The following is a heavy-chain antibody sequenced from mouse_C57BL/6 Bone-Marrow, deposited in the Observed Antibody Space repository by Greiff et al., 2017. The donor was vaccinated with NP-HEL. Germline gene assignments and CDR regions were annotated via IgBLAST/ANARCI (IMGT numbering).Heavy chain of an antibody. D-gene: IGHD1-1*01. V-gene: IGHV1-55*01. Sequence: QVQLQQPGAELVKPGASVKMSCKASGYTFTSYWITWVKPRPGQGLEWLGDLYPGSGSTNYHEKFKSKATLTVDTSSSTAYMQLSSLTSEDSAVYYCARGDYYGRDWYFDVWGTGTTVTVSS. CDR2: LYPGSGST. J-gene: IGHJ1*03. CDR1: GYTFTSYW. CDR3: ARGDYYGRDWYFDV.